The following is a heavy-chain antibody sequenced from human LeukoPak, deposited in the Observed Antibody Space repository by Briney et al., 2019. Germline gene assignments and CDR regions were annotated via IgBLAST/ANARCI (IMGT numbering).Heavy chain of an antibody. CDR2: INHSGST. D-gene: IGHD3-3*02. V-gene: IGHV4-34*01. J-gene: IGHJ3*02. CDR1: GGSFSGYY. Sequence: SETLSLTCAVYGGSFSGYYWSWIRQPPGKGLEWIGEINHSGSTNYNPSLKSRVTISVDTSKNQFSLKLSSVTAADTAVYYCASAFRRDAFDIWGQGTMVTVSS. CDR3: ASAFRRDAFDI.